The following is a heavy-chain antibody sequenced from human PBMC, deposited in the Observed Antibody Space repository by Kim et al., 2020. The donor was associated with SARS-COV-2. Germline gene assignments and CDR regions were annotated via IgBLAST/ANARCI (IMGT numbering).Heavy chain of an antibody. CDR3: ARIRSSSWYGYYFDY. V-gene: IGHV3-30*01. Sequence: DSVKGRFTISRDNSKNTLYLQMNSLRAEDTAVYYCARIRSSSWYGYYFDYWGQGTLVTVSS. J-gene: IGHJ4*02. D-gene: IGHD6-13*01.